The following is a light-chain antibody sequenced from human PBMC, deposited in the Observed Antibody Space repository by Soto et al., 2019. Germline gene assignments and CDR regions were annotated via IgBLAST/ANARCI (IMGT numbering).Light chain of an antibody. CDR3: QEQIYGAWT. Sequence: ITQSPSPLSVAPGARPILYYRASQSVNNNLAWYQQTLGPAPRVLIYGASTRATGTPARFTGSGSGTEFIITITRLPSEYPTVYCRQEQIYGAWTFGQGTKVDIK. CDR1: QSVNNN. V-gene: IGKV3-15*01. J-gene: IGKJ1*01. CDR2: GAS.